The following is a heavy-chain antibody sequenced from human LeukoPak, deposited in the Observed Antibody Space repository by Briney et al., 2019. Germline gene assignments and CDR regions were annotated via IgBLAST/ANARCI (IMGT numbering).Heavy chain of an antibody. J-gene: IGHJ3*02. Sequence: GGSLRLSCAASGFTFSSYSMNWVRQAPGKGLEWVSSISNSSYIYYADSVKGRFTISRDNAKNSLYLQMNSLRAEDTAVYYCARAVYCGGDCYFPLDIWGQGTMVTVSS. CDR2: ISNSSYI. CDR1: GFTFSSYS. D-gene: IGHD2-21*02. V-gene: IGHV3-21*01. CDR3: ARAVYCGGDCYFPLDI.